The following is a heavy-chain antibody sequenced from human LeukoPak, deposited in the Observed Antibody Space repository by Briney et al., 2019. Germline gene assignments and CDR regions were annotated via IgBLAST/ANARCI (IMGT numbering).Heavy chain of an antibody. CDR3: TSGVPYSSSY. V-gene: IGHV3-49*04. D-gene: IGHD6-13*01. CDR2: IRSKAYGGTT. Sequence: GGSLRLSCTASGFNFSISYMMWVRQAPGKGLEWVGFIRSKAYGGTTENAASVKGRFTISRDDSKSIVYLQMNSLKTEDTAVYYCTSGVPYSSSYWGQGTLVTVSS. J-gene: IGHJ4*02. CDR1: GFNFSISY.